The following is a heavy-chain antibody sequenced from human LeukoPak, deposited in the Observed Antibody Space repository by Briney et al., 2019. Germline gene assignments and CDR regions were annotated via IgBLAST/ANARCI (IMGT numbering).Heavy chain of an antibody. CDR3: AKSLAARPIAYYHMDV. D-gene: IGHD6-6*01. V-gene: IGHV3-23*01. CDR1: GFTFSSYA. Sequence: GGSLRLSCAASGFTFSSYAMSWVRQAPGKGLEWVSAISGSGGSTYYADSVKGRFTISRDNSKNTLYLQMNSLRAEDTAVYYCAKSLAARPIAYYHMDVWGKGTTVTVSS. CDR2: ISGSGGST. J-gene: IGHJ6*03.